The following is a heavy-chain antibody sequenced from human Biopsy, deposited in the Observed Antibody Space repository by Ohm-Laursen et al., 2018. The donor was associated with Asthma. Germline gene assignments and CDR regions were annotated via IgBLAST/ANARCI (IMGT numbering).Heavy chain of an antibody. CDR3: ARDGPVGAPSDY. V-gene: IGHV3-23*01. CDR2: ISGSGRST. CDR1: GFTFSSYA. D-gene: IGHD1-26*01. J-gene: IGHJ4*02. Sequence: GSLRLSCTASGFTFSSYAMSWVRQAPGKGLEWVSAISGSGRSTYYADSVKGRFTISRDNSKNTLYLQMNSLRAEDTAVYYCARDGPVGAPSDYWGQGTLVTVSS.